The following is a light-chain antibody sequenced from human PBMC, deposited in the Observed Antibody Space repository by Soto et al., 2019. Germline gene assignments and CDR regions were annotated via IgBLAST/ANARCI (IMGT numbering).Light chain of an antibody. Sequence: DIQMTQSPSSLSASVGDRVTITCQASQDISNYLNWYQQKPGKAPKLLVYDASNLETGFPSWFSGSGSGTDFAFTIGNLQPEDIATYYCQQYYNLLFTFAPGTKVDIK. CDR1: QDISNY. CDR2: DAS. CDR3: QQYYNLLFT. V-gene: IGKV1-33*01. J-gene: IGKJ3*01.